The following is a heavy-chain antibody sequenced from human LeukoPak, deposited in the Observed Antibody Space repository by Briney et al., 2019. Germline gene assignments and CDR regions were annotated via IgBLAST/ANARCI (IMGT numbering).Heavy chain of an antibody. D-gene: IGHD2-8*01. Sequence: SGGSLRLSRAASGFTFSSYGMHWVRQAPGKGLEWVAVIWYDGSNKYYADSVKGRFTISRDNSKNTLYLQMNSLRAEDTAVYYCARSLYCTNGVCSGAYFDYWGQGTLVTVSS. CDR2: IWYDGSNK. CDR3: ARSLYCTNGVCSGAYFDY. V-gene: IGHV3-33*01. CDR1: GFTFSSYG. J-gene: IGHJ4*02.